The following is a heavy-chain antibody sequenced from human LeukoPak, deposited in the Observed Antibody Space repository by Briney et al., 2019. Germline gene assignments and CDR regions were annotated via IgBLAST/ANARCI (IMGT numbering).Heavy chain of an antibody. D-gene: IGHD1-26*01. CDR1: VFTFSVYW. Sequence: GGSLRLSCAASVFTFSVYWTTWVRQAPGKGREGVANVGRDGRGKNYVDSVEGRFTISRDNAKKSLDLVMNSLRVEDTALYYCAKVGTWELQRVFENWGQGTLVTVSS. CDR2: VGRDGRGK. CDR3: AKVGTWELQRVFEN. J-gene: IGHJ4*02. V-gene: IGHV3-7*01.